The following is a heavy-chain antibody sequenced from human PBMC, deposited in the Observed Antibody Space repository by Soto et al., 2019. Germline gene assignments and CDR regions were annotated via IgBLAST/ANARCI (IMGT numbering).Heavy chain of an antibody. D-gene: IGHD6-19*01. Sequence: QMQLQESGPGLVKPSETLSLTCTVSGGSLGGSPYHWGWIRQPPGKGLEWIGSIDDGAKVYYNPSLRGRVTLFVDTSKNQFSLNLKSVTATDTAVYYCALTPPIEVAGPDFWGQGTLVTVSS. V-gene: IGHV4-39*01. CDR1: GGSLGGSPYH. CDR2: IDDGAKV. J-gene: IGHJ4*02. CDR3: ALTPPIEVAGPDF.